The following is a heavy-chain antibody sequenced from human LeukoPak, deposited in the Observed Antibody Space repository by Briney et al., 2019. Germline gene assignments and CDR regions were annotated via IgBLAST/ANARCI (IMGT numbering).Heavy chain of an antibody. Sequence: SGTLSLTCTVSGGSISGFYWCWIRQPPGQGLDWIGCISDSGSTIYNPSLKSRVTMSIDTSKNQFSLRLTSVTAADTAVYFCASSFKDPYSWFDPWGQGTLVTVSS. V-gene: IGHV4-59*01. D-gene: IGHD2-15*01. CDR3: ASSFKDPYSWFDP. CDR1: GGSISGFY. J-gene: IGHJ5*02. CDR2: ISDSGST.